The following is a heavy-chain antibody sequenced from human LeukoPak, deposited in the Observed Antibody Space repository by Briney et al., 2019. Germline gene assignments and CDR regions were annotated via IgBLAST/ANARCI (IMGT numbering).Heavy chain of an antibody. CDR3: AKLMEWDRSGYYGY. J-gene: IGHJ4*02. D-gene: IGHD3-22*01. CDR1: GFTFSTYA. Sequence: GGSLRLSCAASGFTFSTYAMTWVRQAPGKGLDWVSAITGRGGGTYYADSVKGRFTISRDNSKNTLYLQMNSLRAEDTAVYYCAKLMEWDRSGYYGYWGQGTLVSVSS. CDR2: ITGRGGGT. V-gene: IGHV3-23*01.